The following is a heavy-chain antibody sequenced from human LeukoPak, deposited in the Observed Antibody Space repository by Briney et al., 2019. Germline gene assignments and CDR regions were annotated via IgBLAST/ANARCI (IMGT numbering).Heavy chain of an antibody. D-gene: IGHD5-18*01. CDR1: GFTFSTAW. CDR2: IKSKTDGGTT. Sequence: GGSLRLSCAPSGFTFSTAWMSWIRQAPGKGLEWVGCIKSKTDGGTTDYAAPVKGRFTISRDDSKNTLYLQMNSLKTEDTAVYYCTTVFLFTAMDIIHIEYWGQGTLVTVSS. CDR3: TTVFLFTAMDIIHIEY. J-gene: IGHJ4*02. V-gene: IGHV3-15*01.